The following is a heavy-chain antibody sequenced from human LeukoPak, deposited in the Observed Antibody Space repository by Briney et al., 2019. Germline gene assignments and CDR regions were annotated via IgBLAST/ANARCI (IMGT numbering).Heavy chain of an antibody. CDR1: GFTFSSYG. J-gene: IGHJ4*02. D-gene: IGHD4-17*01. V-gene: IGHV3-30*02. CDR3: AKDRVYGPNTPDY. CDR2: IRYDGSNK. Sequence: GGSLRLSCAASGFTFSSYGMHWVRQAPGKGLEWVAFIRYDGSNKYYADSVKGRFTISRDNSKNTLYLQMNSLRAEDTAVYYCAKDRVYGPNTPDYWGQGTLVTVSS.